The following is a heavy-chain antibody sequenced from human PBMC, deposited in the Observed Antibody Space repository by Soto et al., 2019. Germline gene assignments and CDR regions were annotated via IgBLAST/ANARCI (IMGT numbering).Heavy chain of an antibody. CDR3: ARGRGAYSSHPGYYYYGMDV. CDR1: GGTFSSYA. J-gene: IGHJ6*02. Sequence: GXSVKVSCKASGGTFSSYAISWVRQAPGQGLEWMGGIIPIFGTANYAQKFQGRVTITADESTSTAYMELSSLRSEDTAVYYCARGRGAYSSHPGYYYYGMDVWGQGTTVTVSS. D-gene: IGHD6-13*01. CDR2: IIPIFGTA. V-gene: IGHV1-69*13.